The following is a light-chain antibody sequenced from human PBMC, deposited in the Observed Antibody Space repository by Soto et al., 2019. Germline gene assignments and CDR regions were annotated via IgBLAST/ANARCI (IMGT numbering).Light chain of an antibody. CDR3: SSYTSSSTVV. Sequence: QSVLTQPASVSGSPGQSITISCTGTSSDVGGYNYVSWYQQHPGKAPKLMIYDVSNRPSGVANRFSASKSGNTASLTISGLQDEDEDADYCSSYTSSSTVVFGGGTKVTVL. CDR2: DVS. J-gene: IGLJ2*01. CDR1: SSDVGGYNY. V-gene: IGLV2-14*01.